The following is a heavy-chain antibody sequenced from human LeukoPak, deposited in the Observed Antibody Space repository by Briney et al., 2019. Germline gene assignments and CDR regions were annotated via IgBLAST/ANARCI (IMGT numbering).Heavy chain of an antibody. D-gene: IGHD6-13*01. Sequence: VASVKVSCKASGYTFTDYYMHWVRQAPGQGLEWMGWMNPNSGGRNYAQKFQGRVTLTRDTSISTAYMELSSLRSDDTAVYYCASSLISAAGTSFDSWGQGTLVTVSS. V-gene: IGHV1-2*02. CDR1: GYTFTDYY. J-gene: IGHJ4*02. CDR3: ASSLISAAGTSFDS. CDR2: MNPNSGGR.